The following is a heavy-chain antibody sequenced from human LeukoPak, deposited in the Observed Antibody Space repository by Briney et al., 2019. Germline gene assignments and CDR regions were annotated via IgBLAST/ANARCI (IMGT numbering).Heavy chain of an antibody. CDR1: GFTFSSYS. J-gene: IGHJ4*02. V-gene: IGHV3-21*01. D-gene: IGHD6-13*01. CDR2: ISSSSSYI. CDR3: ATLPIAAAGYLPGY. Sequence: GGSLRLSCAASGFTFSSYSMNWVRQAPGKGPEWVSSISSSSSYIYYADSVKGRFTISRDNAKNSLYLQMNSLRAEDTAVYYCATLPIAAAGYLPGYWGQGTLVTVSS.